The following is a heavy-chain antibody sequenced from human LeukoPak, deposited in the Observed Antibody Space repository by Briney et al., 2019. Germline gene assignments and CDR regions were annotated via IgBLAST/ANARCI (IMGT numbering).Heavy chain of an antibody. Sequence: GGSLRLSCAASGFTFSGYAMSWVRQAPGKGLEWVSDINGSGGSTYYADSVKGRFTISRDNSKNTLYLQMNTLRAEDTAVYYCAKGKDDSSGWYFFYWGQGTLVTVSS. D-gene: IGHD6-19*01. CDR2: INGSGGST. CDR3: AKGKDDSSGWYFFY. V-gene: IGHV3-23*01. CDR1: GFTFSGYA. J-gene: IGHJ4*02.